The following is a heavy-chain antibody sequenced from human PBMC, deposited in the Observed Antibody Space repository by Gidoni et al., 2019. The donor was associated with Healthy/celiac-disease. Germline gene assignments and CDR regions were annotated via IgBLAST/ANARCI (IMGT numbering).Heavy chain of an antibody. J-gene: IGHJ3*02. CDR2: IYHSGST. D-gene: IGHD3-10*01. V-gene: IGHV4-4*02. CDR3: ARCGFGVFGGAFDI. Sequence: QVQLQESGPGMVKPSGTLSLTCSVSGGPISSSNWWSWVRQPPGKGLEWIGEIYHSGSTNYNPSLKSRVTISVDKSKNQFSLKLSSVTAADTAVYYCARCGFGVFGGAFDIWGQGTMVTVSS. CDR1: GGPISSSNW.